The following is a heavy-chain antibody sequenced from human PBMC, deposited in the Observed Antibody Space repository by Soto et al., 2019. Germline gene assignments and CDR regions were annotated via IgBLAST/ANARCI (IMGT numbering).Heavy chain of an antibody. CDR2: IYPSGST. CDR1: SGSISSDSW. CDR3: ARRGGGREATTHYYYYYMNV. J-gene: IGHJ6*03. V-gene: IGHV4-4*02. Sequence: QVQLQESGPGLVKPSGTLSLTCAVSSGSISSDSWWSWVRQPPGKGLEWIGEIYPSGSTNYNPHLKSRVIISVDKSKNQFSLKLTSVTAADTAVYYCARRGGGREATTHYYYYYMNVWGKGTTVTVSS. D-gene: IGHD5-12*01.